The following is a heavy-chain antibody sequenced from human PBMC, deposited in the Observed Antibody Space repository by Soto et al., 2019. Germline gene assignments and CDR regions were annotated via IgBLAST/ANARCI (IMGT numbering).Heavy chain of an antibody. J-gene: IGHJ4*02. CDR1: GFTFTAYA. D-gene: IGHD2-21*01. CDR3: AKDAVYKDGLWLMDQ. Sequence: GGSLRLCCVASGFTFTAYAMAWVRQAPGKGLECVSGITGSGAQIHYADSVKGRFTISKDNSKNTLYLQMSSLRAEDTAVYYCAKDAVYKDGLWLMDQWGQGTLVTVSS. CDR2: ITGSGAQI. V-gene: IGHV3-23*01.